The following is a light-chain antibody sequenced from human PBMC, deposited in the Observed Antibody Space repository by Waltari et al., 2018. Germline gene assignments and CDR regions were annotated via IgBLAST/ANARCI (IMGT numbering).Light chain of an antibody. CDR1: SSDVGYYHL. J-gene: IGLJ2*01. CDR3: CSYASGSTFV. Sequence: QSVLTQPASVSGSPGQSITISCAGTSSDVGYYHLVSWYQQHAGEAPKLMMYEVTKRPSGVSNRFSGSKSGNTASLTISGLQAEDEADYYCCSYASGSTFVFGGGTKLTVL. V-gene: IGLV2-23*02. CDR2: EVT.